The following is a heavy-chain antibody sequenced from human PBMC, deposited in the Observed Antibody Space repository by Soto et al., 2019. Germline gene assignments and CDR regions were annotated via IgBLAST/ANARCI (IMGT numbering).Heavy chain of an antibody. J-gene: IGHJ3*02. CDR2: ISSSTTYI. CDR3: ARDFDSSGYYGPVGAFDI. V-gene: IGHV3-21*03. Sequence: LRLSCSASRFTFSSYTMNWVRQAPGKGLEWVSSISSSTTYIYYADSVKGRFTISRDNAKNSLYLQVNSLRAEDTAVYYCARDFDSSGYYGPVGAFDIWGQGTMVTVSS. CDR1: RFTFSSYT. D-gene: IGHD3-22*01.